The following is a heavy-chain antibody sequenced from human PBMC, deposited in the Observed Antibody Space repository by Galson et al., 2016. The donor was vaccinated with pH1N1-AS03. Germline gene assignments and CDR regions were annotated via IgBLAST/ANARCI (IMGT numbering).Heavy chain of an antibody. V-gene: IGHV1-18*04. CDR2: INPYNGNT. CDR3: ARIRVRDSDSAFDI. J-gene: IGHJ3*02. Sequence: SVKVSCKASGYTFTTYGLTWVRQAPGQGLEWMAWINPYNGNTNYAQRFQGRLTMTTDTSTSTAYMELRSLRSDDTAVYHCARIRVRDSDSAFDIWGQGTMVTVSS. D-gene: IGHD3-10*01. CDR1: GYTFTTYG.